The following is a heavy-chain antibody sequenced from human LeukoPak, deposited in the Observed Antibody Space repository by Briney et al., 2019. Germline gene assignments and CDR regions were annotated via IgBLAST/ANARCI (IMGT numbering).Heavy chain of an antibody. CDR1: GFSLTNFA. J-gene: IGHJ4*02. Sequence: GGSLRLSCAASGFSLTNFAMSWVRQAPGKGLEWVSLIIGSSGDTFYADSVKGRFTISRDNSKNRLYLQMNSLRAEDTTLYYCAKGAYDYIEMGYFDYWGQGTLVTVSS. CDR2: IIGSSGDT. D-gene: IGHD5-12*01. CDR3: AKGAYDYIEMGYFDY. V-gene: IGHV3-23*01.